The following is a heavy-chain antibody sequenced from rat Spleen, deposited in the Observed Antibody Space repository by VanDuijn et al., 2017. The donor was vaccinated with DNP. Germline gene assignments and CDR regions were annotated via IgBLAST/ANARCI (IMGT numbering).Heavy chain of an antibody. D-gene: IGHD1-11*01. V-gene: IGHV5-7*01. CDR3: AKAGGYSPWYFDY. CDR2: VRYDGSTT. Sequence: EVQLVESGGGLVQPGRSLKLSCAASGFSFSDYNMAWVRQAPKKGLEWVATVRYDGSTTYYRDSVRGRFTVSRDDSTSTLYLQMDSLRSEETATYYCAKAGGYSPWYFDYWGQGVMVTVSS. J-gene: IGHJ2*01. CDR1: GFSFSDYN.